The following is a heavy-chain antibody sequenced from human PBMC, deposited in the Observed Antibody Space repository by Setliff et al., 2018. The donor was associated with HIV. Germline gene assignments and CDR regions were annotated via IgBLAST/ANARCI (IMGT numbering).Heavy chain of an antibody. V-gene: IGHV3-21*06. CDR3: AREVYRYDDGSESMDV. Sequence: LRLSCAASGFTFSGYNLNWVRQAPGKGLEWVSSISGSSGYEYYADSVKGRFTISRDSAKNSLYLQTSSLRAEDTAVYYCAREVYRYDDGSESMDVWGKGTTVTVS. J-gene: IGHJ6*03. CDR1: GFTFSGYN. D-gene: IGHD5-18*01. CDR2: ISGSSGYE.